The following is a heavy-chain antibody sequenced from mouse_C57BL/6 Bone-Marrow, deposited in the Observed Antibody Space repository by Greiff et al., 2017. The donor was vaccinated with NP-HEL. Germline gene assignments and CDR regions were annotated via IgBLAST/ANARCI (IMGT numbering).Heavy chain of an antibody. J-gene: IGHJ1*03. Sequence: EVMLVESGGDLVKPGGSLKLSCAASGFTFSSYGMSWVRQTPDKRLEWVATISSGGSYTYYPDSLKGRFTISRDNAKNTLYLQMSSLKSEDTAMYYCARPGTVYWYFDVWGTGTTVTVSS. V-gene: IGHV5-6*01. CDR1: GFTFSSYG. D-gene: IGHD4-1*01. CDR2: ISSGGSYT. CDR3: ARPGTVYWYFDV.